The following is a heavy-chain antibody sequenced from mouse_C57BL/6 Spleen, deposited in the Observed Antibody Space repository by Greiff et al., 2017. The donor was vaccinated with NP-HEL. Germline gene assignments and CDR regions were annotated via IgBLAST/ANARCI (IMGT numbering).Heavy chain of an antibody. J-gene: IGHJ4*01. CDR3: ARKRYYGSPYYAMDY. CDR1: GFSLTSYG. D-gene: IGHD1-1*01. V-gene: IGHV2-2*01. Sequence: VKLVESGPGLVQPSQSLSITCTVSGFSLTSYGVHWVRQSPGKGLEWLGVIWSGGSTDYNAAFISRLSISKDNSKSQVFFKMNSLQADDTAIYYCARKRYYGSPYYAMDYWGQGTSVTVSS. CDR2: IWSGGST.